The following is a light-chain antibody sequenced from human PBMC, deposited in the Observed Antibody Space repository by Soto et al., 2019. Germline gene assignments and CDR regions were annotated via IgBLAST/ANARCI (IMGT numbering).Light chain of an antibody. J-gene: IGLJ1*01. CDR2: DVA. Sequence: QSVLTQPPSASGSPGQSVTISCTGTNNDIGGYTYVSWYQQHPGRPPKLMIYDVARWPSGVPDRFSGSKSGNTASLTISGLQAEDEADYFCCSYAGGYTYLFGTGTKLTVL. CDR3: CSYAGGYTYL. V-gene: IGLV2-11*01. CDR1: NNDIGGYTY.